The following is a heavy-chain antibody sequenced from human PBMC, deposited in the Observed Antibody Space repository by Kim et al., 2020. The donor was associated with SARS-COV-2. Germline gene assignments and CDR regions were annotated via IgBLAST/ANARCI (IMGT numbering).Heavy chain of an antibody. D-gene: IGHD1-26*01. CDR2: TA. CDR3: ARVEGGNSDY. J-gene: IGHJ4*02. Sequence: TANYAQKFQGRVTITADESTSTAYMELSSLRSEDTAVYYCARVEGGNSDYWGQGTLVTVSS. V-gene: IGHV1-69*01.